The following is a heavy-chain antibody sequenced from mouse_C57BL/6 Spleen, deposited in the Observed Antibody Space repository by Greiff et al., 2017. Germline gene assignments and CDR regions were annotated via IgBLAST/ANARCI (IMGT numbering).Heavy chain of an antibody. D-gene: IGHD4-1*01. J-gene: IGHJ1*03. V-gene: IGHV5-12*01. CDR1: GFTFSDYY. CDR2: ISNGGGST. CDR3: ARHFWDGGYFDV. Sequence: DVMLVESGGGLVQPGGSLKLSCAASGFTFSDYYMYWVRQTPEKRLEWVAYISNGGGSTYYPDTVKGRFTISRDNAKNTLYLQMSRLKSEDTAMYYCARHFWDGGYFDVWGTGTTVTVSS.